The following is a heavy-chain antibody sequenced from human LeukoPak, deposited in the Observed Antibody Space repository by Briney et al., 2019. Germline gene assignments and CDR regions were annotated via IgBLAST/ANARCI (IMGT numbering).Heavy chain of an antibody. Sequence: PGGSLRLSCAASGFTFSKFAMSWVRQAPGKGLQWVSTITGSGGTTYYADSVKGRFTISRDTSKNTLHLQMSSLRAEDTAVYYCARDGRGGASIYFQHWGQGTLVTVSS. J-gene: IGHJ1*01. CDR1: GFTFSKFA. D-gene: IGHD1-26*01. V-gene: IGHV3-23*01. CDR2: ITGSGGTT. CDR3: ARDGRGGASIYFQH.